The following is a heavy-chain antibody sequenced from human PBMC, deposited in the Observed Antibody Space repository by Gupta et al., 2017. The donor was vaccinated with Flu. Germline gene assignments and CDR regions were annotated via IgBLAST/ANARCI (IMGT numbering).Heavy chain of an antibody. J-gene: IGHJ4*02. Sequence: MSDTSYYWGWIRQPPGKGLEWIGNVGYSGNTFYNPSLKSRVTISVDTSKNQFSLKLSSVTAADTAVYYCARRITYGKTFDYWGQGSLVTVSS. CDR3: ARRITYGKTFDY. CDR1: MSDTSYY. CDR2: VGYSGNT. D-gene: IGHD3-10*01. V-gene: IGHV4-39*01.